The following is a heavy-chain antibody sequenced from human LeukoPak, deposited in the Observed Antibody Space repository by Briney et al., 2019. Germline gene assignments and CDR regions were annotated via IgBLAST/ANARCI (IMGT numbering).Heavy chain of an antibody. CDR1: GFTLSSHS. J-gene: IGHJ4*02. CDR3: ARDFYDGDPYSYSMDY. CDR2: ISSSSSYI. V-gene: IGHV3-21*01. Sequence: GGSLRLSCAAAGFTLSSHSMDRGRQAPGKGLEWVSSISSSSSYIHSADSVKGRFTISRDNAKNSLYLQMNSLRAEDTAVYYCARDFYDGDPYSYSMDYWGQGTLVTVSS. D-gene: IGHD2/OR15-2a*01.